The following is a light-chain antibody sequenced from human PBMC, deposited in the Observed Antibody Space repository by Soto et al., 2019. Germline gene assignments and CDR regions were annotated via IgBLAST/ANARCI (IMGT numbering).Light chain of an antibody. Sequence: EIVLTQSPATLSLSPGERATLSCRASQSVIRYLAWYQQRPGQAPRLLIYDASCRATGIPARFSGSGSGTDFTLTISSLEPEDLAVYYCQQRSNWPPITFGQGTRLEIK. CDR3: QQRSNWPPIT. CDR2: DAS. V-gene: IGKV3-11*01. J-gene: IGKJ5*01. CDR1: QSVIRY.